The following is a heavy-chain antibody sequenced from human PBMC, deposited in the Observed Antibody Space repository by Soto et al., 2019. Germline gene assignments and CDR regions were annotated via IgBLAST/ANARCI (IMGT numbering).Heavy chain of an antibody. CDR3: ARGGPSIAAPPDYYYGMDV. D-gene: IGHD6-6*01. CDR1: GGSISSYY. CDR2: IYYSGST. J-gene: IGHJ6*02. Sequence: SETLSLTCTVSGGSISSYYWSWIRQPPGKGLEWIGYIYYSGSTNYNPSLKSRVTISVDTSKNQFSLKLSSVTAADTAVHYCARGGPSIAAPPDYYYGMDVWGQGTTVTVSS. V-gene: IGHV4-59*01.